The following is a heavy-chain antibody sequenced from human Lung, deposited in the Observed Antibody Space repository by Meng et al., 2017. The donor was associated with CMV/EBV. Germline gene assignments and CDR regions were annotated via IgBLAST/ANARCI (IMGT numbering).Heavy chain of an antibody. D-gene: IGHD6-19*01. V-gene: IGHV4-4*02. J-gene: IGHJ4*02. CDR2: IYHSGST. Sequence: VQLAGSGPGLVKASGTLSLTCAGSGGSISSSDLWIGFREPPGRGLGWIGEIYHSGSTNYNPSLKSRVTISVDKSKNQFSLKLSSVTAEDTAVYYCASFPPPGKQWLVTDYWGQGTLVTVSS. CDR3: ASFPPPGKQWLVTDY. CDR1: GGSISSSDL.